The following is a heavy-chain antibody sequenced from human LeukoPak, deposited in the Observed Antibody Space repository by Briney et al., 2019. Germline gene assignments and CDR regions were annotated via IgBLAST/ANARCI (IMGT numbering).Heavy chain of an antibody. Sequence: PGGSLRLSCAASGFTFSSYAMSWVGQAPGKGLEWVAAISGSGGGTYYADSVKGRFTISRDNSKNTLYLQMNSLRAEDTAVYYCAKDSAIAAKPDGGYFDYWGQGTLVTVSS. CDR1: GFTFSSYA. D-gene: IGHD6-25*01. CDR2: ISGSGGGT. J-gene: IGHJ4*02. V-gene: IGHV3-23*01. CDR3: AKDSAIAAKPDGGYFDY.